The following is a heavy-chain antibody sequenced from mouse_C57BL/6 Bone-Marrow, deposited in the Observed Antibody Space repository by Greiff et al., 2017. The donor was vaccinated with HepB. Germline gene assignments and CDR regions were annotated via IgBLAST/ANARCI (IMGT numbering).Heavy chain of an antibody. CDR1: GFSFNTYA. CDR2: IRSKSNNYAT. D-gene: IGHD2-5*01. V-gene: IGHV10-1*01. CDR3: VSYSNHAYYYAMDY. J-gene: IGHJ4*01. Sequence: DVMLVESGGGLVQPKGSLKLSCAASGFSFNTYAMNWVRQAPGKGLEWVARIRSKSNNYATYYADSVKDRFTISRDDSESMLYLQMNNLKTEDTAMYYCVSYSNHAYYYAMDYWGQGTSVTVSS.